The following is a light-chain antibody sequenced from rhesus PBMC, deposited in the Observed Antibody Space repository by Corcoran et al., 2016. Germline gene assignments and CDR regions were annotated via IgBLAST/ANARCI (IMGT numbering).Light chain of an antibody. CDR1: PGISSW. CDR2: KAS. Sequence: DIQMTQSPSSLSASVGDKVTITCRASPGISSWLAWYQQKPGKAPILLFYKASNLQGGVPSRFSGSGSGTDFTLTIRSLQPEDFATYYCLQYTSSPYSFGQGTKVEIK. CDR3: LQYTSSPYS. V-gene: IGKV1-22*01. J-gene: IGKJ2*01.